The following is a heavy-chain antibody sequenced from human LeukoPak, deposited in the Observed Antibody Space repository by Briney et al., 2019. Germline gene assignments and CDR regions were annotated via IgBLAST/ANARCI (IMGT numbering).Heavy chain of an antibody. D-gene: IGHD1-26*01. CDR3: AGLRGGATPFDY. Sequence: PSESLSLXCTVSGGSISSSSYYWGWIRQPPGKGLEWIGSIYYSGSTYYNPSLKSRVTISVDTSKNQFSLKLSSVTAADTAVYYCAGLRGGATPFDYWGQGTLVTVSS. CDR1: GGSISSSSYY. CDR2: IYYSGST. J-gene: IGHJ4*02. V-gene: IGHV4-39*01.